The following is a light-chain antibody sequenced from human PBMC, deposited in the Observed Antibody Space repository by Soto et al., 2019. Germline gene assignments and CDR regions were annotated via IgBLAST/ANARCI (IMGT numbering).Light chain of an antibody. J-gene: IGKJ1*01. Sequence: DIQMTQSPSSLSASVGDRVTITCRTSQSISNHLHWYQQTPGKAPNLMIYEASPLQSGVPSRFSGSGSGTDFTLTISSLQPEDFATYYCQQSYRTPWTFGQGTKVDIK. CDR1: QSISNH. CDR2: EAS. V-gene: IGKV1-39*01. CDR3: QQSYRTPWT.